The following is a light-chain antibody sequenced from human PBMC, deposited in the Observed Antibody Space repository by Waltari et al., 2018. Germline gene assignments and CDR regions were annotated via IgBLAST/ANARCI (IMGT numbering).Light chain of an antibody. J-gene: IGLJ3*02. CDR1: SSTIGGNT. CDR2: NNN. CDR3: AAWDDSLNGHWV. Sequence: QSVLTQPPSASATPGQRVTISCSGSSSTIGGNTVPWYQHLPGKAPKLLIYNNNYRPSGVPDRCAGSNAGTSASLAISGLQSEDEAVYYCAAWDDSLNGHWVFGGGTKLTVL. V-gene: IGLV1-44*01.